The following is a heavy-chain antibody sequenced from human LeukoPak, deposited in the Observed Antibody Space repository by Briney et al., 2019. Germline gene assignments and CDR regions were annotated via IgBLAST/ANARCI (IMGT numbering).Heavy chain of an antibody. CDR1: GFTPDSFA. D-gene: IGHD6-6*01. J-gene: IGHJ4*02. CDR3: AKEYTPSSPLGELVS. CDR2: IRHDETNE. Sequence: GGSLRLSCAVSGFTPDSFAMHWVRQAPGKGLEWVALIRHDETNEFYADGVQGRFTISRDTSKKIVYLQMNNLRAEDTALYYCAKEYTPSSPLGELVSWGQGTLVTVFS. V-gene: IGHV3-30*02.